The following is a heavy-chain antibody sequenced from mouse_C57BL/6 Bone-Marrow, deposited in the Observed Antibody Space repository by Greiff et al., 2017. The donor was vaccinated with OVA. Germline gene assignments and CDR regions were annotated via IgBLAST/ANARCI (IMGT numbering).Heavy chain of an antibody. CDR2: IDPGDGDT. CDR3: SSRVGNYYFDY. CDR1: GYDINDYY. Sequence: VQLQQSGAELVRPGASVKISCTASGYDINDYYMHWVKQRPEQGLEWIGRIDPGDGDTEYAAKFQGKATMTADTASNTAYLQLSSLTSQATAVSYVSSRVGNYYFDYWGQGTTLTVSS. V-gene: IGHV14-1*01. D-gene: IGHD2-1*01. J-gene: IGHJ2*01.